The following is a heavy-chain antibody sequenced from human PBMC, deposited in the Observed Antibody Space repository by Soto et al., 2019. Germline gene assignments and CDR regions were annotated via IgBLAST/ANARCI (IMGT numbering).Heavy chain of an antibody. Sequence: QVQLVQSGPEVKQTGSSVKVSCRASGLTVSSYVIIWVRQAPGQGLEWMGGVIPLLGTVNYEQRFRGRVTITAEKATSTAYMELHSLRSEDTAVYYCAGLAYSKGYAYWGQGTLVTVSS. D-gene: IGHD4-4*01. V-gene: IGHV1-69*06. CDR2: VIPLLGTV. J-gene: IGHJ4*02. CDR3: AGLAYSKGYAY. CDR1: GLTVSSYV.